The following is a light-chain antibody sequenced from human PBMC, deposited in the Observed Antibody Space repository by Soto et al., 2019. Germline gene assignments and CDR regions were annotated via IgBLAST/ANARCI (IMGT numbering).Light chain of an antibody. CDR1: QAIRTD. CDR2: AAS. CDR3: LQDYNHPFT. J-gene: IGKJ3*01. Sequence: AIPMTQSPSSLSASVGDRVIITCRASQAIRTDLGWYQQKPRKAPKLLIYAASTLQCGVPSRFSGSGSGTDFTLTISSLQPDDFATYYCLQDYNHPFTFGPGTKVDIK. V-gene: IGKV1-6*01.